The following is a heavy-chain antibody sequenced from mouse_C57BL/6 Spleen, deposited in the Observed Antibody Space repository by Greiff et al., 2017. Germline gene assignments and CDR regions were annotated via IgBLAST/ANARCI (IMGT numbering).Heavy chain of an antibody. CDR3: ERAGVLSFAD. D-gene: IGHD6-1*01. V-gene: IGHV1-22*01. CDR1: GYTFTDYY. CDR2: INPNNGGT. J-gene: IGHJ3*01. Sequence: EVQLVESGPELVKPGASVKMSCKASGYTFTDYYMHWVKQSHGKSLEWIGYINPNNGGTSYNQKFKGKATLTVNKSSSTAYMELRSLTSEDSAVYYGERAGVLSFADWGQGTLVTVSA.